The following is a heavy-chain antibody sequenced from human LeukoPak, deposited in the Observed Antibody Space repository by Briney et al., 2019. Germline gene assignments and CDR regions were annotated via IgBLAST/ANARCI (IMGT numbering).Heavy chain of an antibody. V-gene: IGHV4-34*01. D-gene: IGHD6-19*01. CDR3: ARDQRRQWLSDY. J-gene: IGHJ4*02. CDR2: INHSGST. CDR1: GGSFSGYY. Sequence: SETLSLTCAVYGGSFSGYYWSWIRQPPGKGLEWIGEINHSGSTNYNPSLKSRVTISVDTSKNQFSLKLSSVTAADTAVYYCARDQRRQWLSDYWGQGTLVTVSS.